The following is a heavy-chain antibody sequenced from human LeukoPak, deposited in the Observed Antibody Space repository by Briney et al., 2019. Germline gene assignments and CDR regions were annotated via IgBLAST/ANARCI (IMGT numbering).Heavy chain of an antibody. CDR3: ARGATYYYDSSGHDY. CDR2: IYYSGST. Sequence: SETLSLTCAVYGGSFSGYYWSWIRQPPGKGLEWIGYIYYSGSTQYNPSLKSRVAISVDTSKNQFSLQLSSVTAADTAVYYCARGATYYYDSSGHDYWGQGTLVTVSS. D-gene: IGHD3-22*01. V-gene: IGHV4-34*01. CDR1: GGSFSGYY. J-gene: IGHJ4*02.